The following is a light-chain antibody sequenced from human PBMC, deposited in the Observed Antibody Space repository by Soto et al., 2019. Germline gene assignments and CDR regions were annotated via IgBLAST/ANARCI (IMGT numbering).Light chain of an antibody. J-gene: IGKJ1*01. CDR2: ATS. V-gene: IGKV1-39*01. CDR1: QSISSS. CDR3: QQYYSTPTWA. Sequence: DIQMTQSPSSLSASVGDRVTITCRAGQSISSSLNWYQQKPGKAPELLIYATSSLQSGVPSRFSGSGSGTEFTLTISSLRPEDFATYFCQQYYSTPTWAFGQGTKVDIK.